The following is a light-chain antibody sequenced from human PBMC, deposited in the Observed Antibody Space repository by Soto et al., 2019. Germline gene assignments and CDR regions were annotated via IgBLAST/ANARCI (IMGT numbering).Light chain of an antibody. Sequence: EIVLTQSPGTLSLSPGERATLSCRASQSVSSSYLAWYQQKPGQAPRLLIYGASSRATGIPDRFSGSGSGPDFTLTITRLEPEDFAVYYCQPYGSSPPWTFGQGTKVEIK. CDR2: GAS. CDR1: QSVSSSY. CDR3: QPYGSSPPWT. J-gene: IGKJ1*01. V-gene: IGKV3-20*01.